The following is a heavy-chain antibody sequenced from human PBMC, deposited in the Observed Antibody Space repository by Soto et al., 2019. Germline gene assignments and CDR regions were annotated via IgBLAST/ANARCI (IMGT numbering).Heavy chain of an antibody. Sequence: QVQLQQWGAGLLKPSETLSLTCAVYGGSFSGYDWTWIRQPPGTGLEWIGEIKHSGSTNYNPSLKSRVTISVDTSKNQFSLKLTSVTAADTAVYYCARDKITGLFDYWGQGTLVTVSS. J-gene: IGHJ4*02. CDR1: GGSFSGYD. CDR3: ARDKITGLFDY. D-gene: IGHD2-8*02. V-gene: IGHV4-34*01. CDR2: IKHSGST.